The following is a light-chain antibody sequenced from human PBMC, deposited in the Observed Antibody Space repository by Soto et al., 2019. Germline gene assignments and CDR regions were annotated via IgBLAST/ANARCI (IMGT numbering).Light chain of an antibody. Sequence: AIRMTQSPSSLSASTGDRVTITCRASQGISSYLAWYQQKPGKAPKLLIYAASTLQSGVPSRFSGSGSGTDFTLTISWLQSEDFATYYCQQYYSYPPPFGPGTKVDIK. CDR3: QQYYSYPPP. V-gene: IGKV1-8*01. CDR2: AAS. J-gene: IGKJ3*01. CDR1: QGISSY.